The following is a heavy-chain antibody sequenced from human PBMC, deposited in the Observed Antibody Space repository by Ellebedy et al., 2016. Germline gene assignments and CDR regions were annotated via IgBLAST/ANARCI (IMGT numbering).Heavy chain of an antibody. Sequence: GESLKISXAASRFPLRSNYMTWVRQAPGKGLEWVAFIYNHGQTYYADSVKGRFTISRDTSVNTLYLHMTNLRAEDTAIYYCATGTYGASDVWGKGTRVTVSS. D-gene: IGHD4-17*01. J-gene: IGHJ3*01. CDR3: ATGTYGASDV. CDR2: IYNHGQT. V-gene: IGHV3-53*01. CDR1: RFPLRSNY.